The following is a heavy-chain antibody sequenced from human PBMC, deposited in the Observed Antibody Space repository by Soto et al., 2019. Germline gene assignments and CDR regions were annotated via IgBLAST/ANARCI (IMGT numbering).Heavy chain of an antibody. J-gene: IGHJ5*02. D-gene: IGHD3-10*01. CDR3: ASRDVLLWFGELTSTLGRGWFDP. CDR1: GGSISSSSYY. V-gene: IGHV4-39*01. CDR2: IYYSGST. Sequence: QLQLQESGPGLVKPSETLSLTCTVSGGSISSSSYYWGWIRQPPGKGLEWIGSIYYSGSTYYNPSLKSRVTISVDTSKNQFSLKLSSVTAADTAVYYCASRDVLLWFGELTSTLGRGWFDPWGQGTLVTVSS.